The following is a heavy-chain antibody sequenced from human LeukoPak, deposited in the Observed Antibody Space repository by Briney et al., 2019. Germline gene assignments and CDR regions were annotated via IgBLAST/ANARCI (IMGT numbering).Heavy chain of an antibody. J-gene: IGHJ4*02. D-gene: IGHD5-24*01. CDR1: GGTFSNYA. V-gene: IGHV1-69*05. CDR3: ASSRDGYNSGFDY. Sequence: SVKVSCKASGGTFSNYAFSWVRQAPGQGLEWMGRIVPIFGTANYAQKFQGRVTINTDESTSTAYMELSSLRSADTAVYYCASSRDGYNSGFDYWGQGTLVTVSS. CDR2: IVPIFGTA.